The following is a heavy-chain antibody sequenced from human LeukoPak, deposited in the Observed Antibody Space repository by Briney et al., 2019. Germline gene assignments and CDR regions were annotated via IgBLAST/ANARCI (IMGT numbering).Heavy chain of an antibody. D-gene: IGHD3-10*01. CDR3: ARVESSYFGSGRKYFDH. Sequence: PGGSLRLSCAASGFTVSSNYMSWVRQAPGKGLEWVSVIYSGGSTYYADSVKGRFTISRDNSKNTLYLQMNSLRAEDTAVYYCARVESSYFGSGRKYFDHWGQGTLVTVSS. V-gene: IGHV3-53*01. CDR1: GFTVSSNY. CDR2: IYSGGST. J-gene: IGHJ4*02.